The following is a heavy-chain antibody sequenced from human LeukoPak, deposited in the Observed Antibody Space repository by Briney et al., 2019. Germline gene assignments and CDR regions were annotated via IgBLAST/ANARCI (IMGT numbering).Heavy chain of an antibody. CDR1: GFTFSSYA. V-gene: IGHV3-23*01. Sequence: GGSLRLSCAASGFTFSSYAMSWVRQAPGKGLAGVSAISGSGGSPYYADSVKGRFTISRDNSKNTLYLQMNSLRAEDTAVYYCAKGRYYDILTGSDYWGQGTLVTVSS. CDR3: AKGRYYDILTGSDY. J-gene: IGHJ4*02. D-gene: IGHD3-9*01. CDR2: ISGSGGSP.